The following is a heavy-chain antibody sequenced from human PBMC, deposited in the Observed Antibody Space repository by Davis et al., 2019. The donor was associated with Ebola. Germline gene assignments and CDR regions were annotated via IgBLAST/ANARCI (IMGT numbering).Heavy chain of an antibody. J-gene: IGHJ6*02. CDR3: ATGNADYGDSTGLQGPVYYYYYGMDV. D-gene: IGHD4-17*01. V-gene: IGHV1-69*06. CDR1: GGTFSSYA. Sequence: SVKVSCKASGGTFSSYAISWVRQAPGQGLEWMGGIIPIFGTANYAQKFQGRVTMTEDTSTDTAYMELSSLRSEDTAVYYCATGNADYGDSTGLQGPVYYYYYGMDVWGQGTTVTVSS. CDR2: IIPIFGTA.